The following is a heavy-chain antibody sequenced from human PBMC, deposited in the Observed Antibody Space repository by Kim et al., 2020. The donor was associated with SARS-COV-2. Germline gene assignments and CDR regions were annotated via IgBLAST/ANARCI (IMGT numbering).Heavy chain of an antibody. CDR1: GGSISSSNW. CDR2: IYHSGST. Sequence: SETLSLTCAVSGGSISSSNWWSWVRQPPGKGLEWIGEIYHSGSTNYNPSLKSRVTISVDKSKNQFSLKLSSVTAADTAVYYCARGDLVGATRSYYYGMDVWGQGTTVTVSS. V-gene: IGHV4-4*02. J-gene: IGHJ6*02. D-gene: IGHD1-26*01. CDR3: ARGDLVGATRSYYYGMDV.